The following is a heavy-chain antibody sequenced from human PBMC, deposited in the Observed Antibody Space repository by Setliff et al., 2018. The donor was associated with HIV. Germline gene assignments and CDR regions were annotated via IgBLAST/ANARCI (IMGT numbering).Heavy chain of an antibody. V-gene: IGHV4-39*01. CDR3: ARQSYYVTGSFYTDVFDL. CDR1: GDSINNNNYY. CDR2: VFYTGST. J-gene: IGHJ3*01. D-gene: IGHD3-10*01. Sequence: LSLTCSVSGDSINNNNYYWGWIRQPPGKGLEWIASVFYTGSTYYRPSLKSRVTLSDELSKNHFSLELTSVTAADTAVYYCARQSYYVTGSFYTDVFDLWGQGTVVTVSS.